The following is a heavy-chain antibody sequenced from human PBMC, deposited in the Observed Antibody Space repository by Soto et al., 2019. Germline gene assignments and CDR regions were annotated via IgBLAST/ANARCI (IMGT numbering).Heavy chain of an antibody. CDR3: AHSQGLWGPFDY. D-gene: IGHD1-26*01. CDR1: GFSLNTRGVG. Sequence: QITLKESGPTLVKPTQTLTLTCTFSGFSLNTRGVGVGWIRQPPGKALEWLALIYWNDDYRYSPSLKTRLTIAKDTYENQVVLTMTNMDPVDTATYYCAHSQGLWGPFDYWGQGTLVTVSS. V-gene: IGHV2-5*01. J-gene: IGHJ4*02. CDR2: IYWNDDY.